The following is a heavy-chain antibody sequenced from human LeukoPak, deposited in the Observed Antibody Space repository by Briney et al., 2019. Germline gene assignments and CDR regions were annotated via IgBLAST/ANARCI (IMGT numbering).Heavy chain of an antibody. Sequence: GESLKISCKASGYTFTSYAMHWVRQAPGQRLEWMGWINAGNGNTKYSQEFQGRVTITRDTSASTAYMELSSLRSEDMAVYYCARAGDWNLFDYWGQGTLVTVSS. J-gene: IGHJ4*02. CDR3: ARAGDWNLFDY. CDR2: INAGNGNT. D-gene: IGHD1-1*01. CDR1: GYTFTSYA. V-gene: IGHV1-3*03.